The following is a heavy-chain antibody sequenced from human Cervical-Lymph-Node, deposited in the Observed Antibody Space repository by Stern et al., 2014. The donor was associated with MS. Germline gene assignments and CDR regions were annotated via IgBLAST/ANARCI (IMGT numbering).Heavy chain of an antibody. CDR3: ARDRVNYCSGGSCYSVFADY. V-gene: IGHV3-74*01. J-gene: IGHJ4*02. Sequence: MQLVESGGGLVQPGGSLRLSCAASGFTFSSYWMHWVRQVPGKGLVWVSRISRDGSSTSYADSVKGRFTISRDNAKNTLYVQMNNLRAEDTAVYYCARDRVNYCSGGSCYSVFADYWGQGTLVTVSS. CDR2: ISRDGSST. D-gene: IGHD2-15*01. CDR1: GFTFSSYW.